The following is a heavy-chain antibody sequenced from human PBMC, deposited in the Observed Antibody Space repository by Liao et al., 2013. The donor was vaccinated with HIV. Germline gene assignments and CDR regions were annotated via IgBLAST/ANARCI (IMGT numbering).Heavy chain of an antibody. D-gene: IGHD1-26*01. V-gene: IGHV4-34*02. CDR1: GGSFSGYC. CDR3: ARASLGATTSYYYYYMDV. CDR2: INHSGST. Sequence: QVQLLQWGAGLLKPSETLSLTCAVYGGSFSGYCWSWIRQPPGKGLEWIGEINHSGSTNYNPSLKSRVTISVDTSKNQFSLKLSSVTAADTAVYYCARASLGATTSYYYYYMDVWGKGTTVTVSS. J-gene: IGHJ6*03.